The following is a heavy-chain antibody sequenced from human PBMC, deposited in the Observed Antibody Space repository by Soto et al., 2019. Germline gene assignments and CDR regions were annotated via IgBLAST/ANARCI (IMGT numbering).Heavy chain of an antibody. CDR1: GGSISSYY. Sequence: PSETLSLTCTVSGGSISSYYWSWIRQPPGKGLEWIGYIYYSGSTNYNPSLKSRVTISVDTSKDQFSLKLSSVTAADTAVYYCARDLSDGVVAAQYYYYGMDVWGQGTTVTV. V-gene: IGHV4-59*01. J-gene: IGHJ6*02. CDR3: ARDLSDGVVAAQYYYYGMDV. D-gene: IGHD2-15*01. CDR2: IYYSGST.